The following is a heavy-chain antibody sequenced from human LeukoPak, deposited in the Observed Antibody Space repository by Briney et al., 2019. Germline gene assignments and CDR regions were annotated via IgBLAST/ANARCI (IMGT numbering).Heavy chain of an antibody. CDR1: GFTFSTHT. D-gene: IGHD3-22*01. CDR3: ARDAGYYDSSGHYNLLDY. V-gene: IGHV3-21*01. CDR2: ISSTSVYI. J-gene: IGHJ4*02. Sequence: GGSLRLSCAASGFTFSTHTMNWVRQAPGKGLEWVSSISSTSVYIYYADSLKGRLTISRDNDKNSLYPQVNSLRAEDTAVYYCARDAGYYDSSGHYNLLDYWGQGTLVTVSS.